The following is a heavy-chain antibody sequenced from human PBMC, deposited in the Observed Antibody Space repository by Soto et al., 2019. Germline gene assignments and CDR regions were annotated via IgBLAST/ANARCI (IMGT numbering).Heavy chain of an antibody. CDR1: GFTFSSYA. J-gene: IGHJ4*02. CDR2: ISYDGSNK. D-gene: IGHD1-26*01. CDR3: ARDSSRGSIGY. V-gene: IGHV3-30-3*01. Sequence: QVQLVESGGGVVQPGRSLRLSCAASGFTFSSYAMHWVRQAPGKGLEWVAVISYDGSNKYYADSVKGRFTISRDNSKNPLYLQMNSLRAEDTAVYYCARDSSRGSIGYWGQGTLVTAPS.